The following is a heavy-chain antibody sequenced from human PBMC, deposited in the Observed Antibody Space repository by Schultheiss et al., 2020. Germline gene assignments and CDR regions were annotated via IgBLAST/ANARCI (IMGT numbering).Heavy chain of an antibody. Sequence: SETLSLTCAVYGGSFSGYYWSWIRQPPGKGLEWIGYIYYSGSTYYNPSLKSRVTISVDMSKIQFSLKVTSVTAADTAVYYCARWRATFIDYWGQGTLVTVSS. CDR1: GGSFSGYY. V-gene: IGHV4-59*08. J-gene: IGHJ4*02. D-gene: IGHD5-12*01. CDR2: IYYSGST. CDR3: ARWRATFIDY.